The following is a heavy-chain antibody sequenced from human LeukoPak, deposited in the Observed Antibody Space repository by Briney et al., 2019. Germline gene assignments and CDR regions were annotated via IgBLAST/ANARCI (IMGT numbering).Heavy chain of an antibody. J-gene: IGHJ4*02. CDR2: ISDDGSKN. D-gene: IGHD6-25*01. CDR1: GFTFSSYA. V-gene: IGHV3-30-3*01. Sequence: GRSLRLSCAASGFTFSSYAMHWVRQAPGKGLEWLAVISDDGSKNYYGDAVRGRFTPSRDNSKNTVYLQMNSLTPEDTAVYYCARDGGRLLVSPPDYWGQGTLVTVSS. CDR3: ARDGGRLLVSPPDY.